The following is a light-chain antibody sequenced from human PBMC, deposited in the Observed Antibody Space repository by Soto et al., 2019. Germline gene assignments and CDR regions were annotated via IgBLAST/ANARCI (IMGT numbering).Light chain of an antibody. CDR2: DAS. CDR1: QSVSRY. Sequence: EIVLTQSPATLSLSPGERATLSCGVSQSVSRYLAWYQQKPGQAPRLLIYDASNRATGIPARFSGSGSGTDFTLTISSLEPEDFAVYYCQQRSNWPPITFGQGTRLEI. J-gene: IGKJ5*01. V-gene: IGKV3-11*01. CDR3: QQRSNWPPIT.